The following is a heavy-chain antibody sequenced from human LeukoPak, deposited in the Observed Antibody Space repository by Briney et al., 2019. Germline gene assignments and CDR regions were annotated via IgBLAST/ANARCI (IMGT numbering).Heavy chain of an antibody. V-gene: IGHV3-33*01. CDR2: IWYDGSNK. CDR1: GFTFSSYG. J-gene: IGHJ6*02. CDR3: ARDHCSSTSCLLWYYYYGMDV. Sequence: GGSLRLSCAASGFTFSSYGMHWVRQAPGKGLEWVAVIWYDGSNKYYADSVKGRFTISRDNSKNTLYLQMNSLRAEDTAVYYCARDHCSSTSCLLWYYYYGMDVWGQGTTVTVSS. D-gene: IGHD2-2*01.